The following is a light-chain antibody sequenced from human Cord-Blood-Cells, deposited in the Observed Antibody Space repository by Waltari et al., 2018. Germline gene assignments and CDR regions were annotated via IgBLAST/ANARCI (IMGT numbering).Light chain of an antibody. CDR3: CSYAGSSTFYVV. J-gene: IGLJ2*01. V-gene: IGLV2-23*02. Sequence: QSALTQPASVSGSPGQSITISCTGTSSDVRSSNLVSWYHQHPGTAPKLMIYEVSKRPSGVSNRFSGSKSGNTASLTISGLQAEDEADYYCCSYAGSSTFYVVFGGGTKLTVL. CDR2: EVS. CDR1: SSDVRSSNL.